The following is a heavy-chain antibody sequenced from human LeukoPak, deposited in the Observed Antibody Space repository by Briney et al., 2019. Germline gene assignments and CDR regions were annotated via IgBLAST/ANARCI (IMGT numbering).Heavy chain of an antibody. V-gene: IGHV3-21*01. D-gene: IGHD5-18*01. J-gene: IGHJ6*02. CDR1: GFTFSSYS. CDR3: ARDMDTAMVPHGMDV. CDR2: ISSSSSYI. Sequence: GGSLRLSCAASGFTFSSYSMNWVRQAPGTGLEWVSSISSSSSYIYYADPVKGRFTISRDNAKNSLYLQMNSLRAEDTAVYYCARDMDTAMVPHGMDVWGQGTTVTVSS.